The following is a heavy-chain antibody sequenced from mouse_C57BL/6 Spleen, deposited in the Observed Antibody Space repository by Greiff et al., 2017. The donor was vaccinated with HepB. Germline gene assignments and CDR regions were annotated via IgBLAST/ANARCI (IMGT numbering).Heavy chain of an antibody. J-gene: IGHJ1*03. CDR3: ARWGGYFDV. V-gene: IGHV1-55*01. CDR1: GYTFTSYW. CDR2: IYPGSGST. Sequence: VQLQQSGAELVKPGASVKMSCKASGYTFTSYWITWVKQRPGQGLEWIGDIYPGSGSTNYNEKFKSKATLTVDTSSSTAYLQLSSLTSEDSAVYYCARWGGYFDVWGTGTTVTVSS.